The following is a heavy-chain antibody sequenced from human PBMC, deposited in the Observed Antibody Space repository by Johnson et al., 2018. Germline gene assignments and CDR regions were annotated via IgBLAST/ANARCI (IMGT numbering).Heavy chain of an antibody. CDR2: IYPDDSDT. CDR3: ARAYCSGGSCYSGYYFYAMGV. D-gene: IGHD2-15*01. V-gene: IGHV5-51*01. CDR1: GYRFSSYW. J-gene: IGHJ6*02. Sequence: VQLVQSGAEVKEPGESLKISCKGSGYRFSSYWIGWLRHTPGKGLELMGIIYPDDSDTRYRPPFQGQVTISADKSISTAYLQWSSLEASDTAIYYCARAYCSGGSCYSGYYFYAMGVWGQGTTVTVSS.